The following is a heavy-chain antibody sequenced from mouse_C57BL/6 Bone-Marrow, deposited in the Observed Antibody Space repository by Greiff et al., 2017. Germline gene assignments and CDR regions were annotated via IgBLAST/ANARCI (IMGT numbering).Heavy chain of an antibody. D-gene: IGHD1-3*01. J-gene: IGHJ3*01. CDR1: GYTFTSYW. V-gene: IGHV1-64*01. CDR2: IHPNSGST. CDR3: ARRVLKAWFAY. Sequence: VQLQQSGAELVKPGASVTLSCKASGYTFTSYWMHWVKQRPGQGLEWIGMIHPNSGSTNYNEKFKSKATLTVDKSSSTAYMQLSSLTSEDSAVYYCARRVLKAWFAYWGQGTLVTVSA.